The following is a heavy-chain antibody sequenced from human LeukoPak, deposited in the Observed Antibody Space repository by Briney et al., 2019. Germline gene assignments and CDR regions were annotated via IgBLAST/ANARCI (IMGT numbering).Heavy chain of an antibody. D-gene: IGHD3-3*01. CDR3: ARGITIFGVVTLYYYMDV. V-gene: IGHV1-2*02. CDR1: GYTFTGYY. CDR2: INPNSGGT. Sequence: ASVKVSCKASGYTFTGYYMHWVRQAPGQGLEWMGWINPNSGGTNYAQKFQGRVTMTRDTSISTAYMELSRLRSDDTAVYYCARGITIFGVVTLYYYMDVWGKGTTVAVSS. J-gene: IGHJ6*03.